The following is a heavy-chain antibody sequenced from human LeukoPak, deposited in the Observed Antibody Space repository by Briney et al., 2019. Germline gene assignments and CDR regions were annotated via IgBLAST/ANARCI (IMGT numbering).Heavy chain of an antibody. CDR1: GFTFSSYW. J-gene: IGHJ4*02. D-gene: IGHD5-18*01. Sequence: LSGGSLRLSCAASGFTFSSYWMSWVRQAPGKGLEWVSVIYSGGSTYYADSVKGRFTISRDNSKNTLYLQMNSLRAEDTAVYYCARGSTALSLDYWGQGTLVTVSS. CDR3: ARGSTALSLDY. V-gene: IGHV3-53*01. CDR2: IYSGGST.